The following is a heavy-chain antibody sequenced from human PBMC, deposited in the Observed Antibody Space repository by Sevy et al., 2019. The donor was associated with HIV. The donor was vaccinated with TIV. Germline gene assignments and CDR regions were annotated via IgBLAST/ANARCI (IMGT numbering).Heavy chain of an antibody. D-gene: IGHD6-19*01. CDR1: GFSFSTYG. J-gene: IGHJ4*02. V-gene: IGHV3-33*01. CDR3: ARERDENSSGWSVPFDN. Sequence: GGSLRLSCATSGFSFSTYGMHWVRQAPGKGLEWVAAIWYDGSKKQYADSVKGRFTISRDNSKNTMYLQMNSLRVEDTALFYCARERDENSSGWSVPFDNWGQGTLVTVSS. CDR2: IWYDGSKK.